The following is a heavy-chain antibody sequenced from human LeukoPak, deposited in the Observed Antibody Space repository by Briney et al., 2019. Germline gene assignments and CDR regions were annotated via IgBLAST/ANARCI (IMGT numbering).Heavy chain of an antibody. CDR1: GFTFSSYW. CDR2: INSDGSST. J-gene: IGHJ6*02. V-gene: IGHV3-74*01. CDR3: AKFGAYYYYGMDV. D-gene: IGHD3-10*01. Sequence: GGSLRLSCAASGFTFSSYWMHWVRQAPGKGLVWVSRINSDGSSTSYADSVKGRFTISRDNSKNTLYLQMNSLRAEDTAVYYCAKFGAYYYYGMDVWGQGTTVTVSS.